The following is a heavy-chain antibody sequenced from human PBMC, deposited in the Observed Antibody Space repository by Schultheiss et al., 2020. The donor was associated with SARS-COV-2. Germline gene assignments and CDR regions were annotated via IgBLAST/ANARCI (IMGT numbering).Heavy chain of an antibody. CDR3: ARDPARPGYSSSWNY. V-gene: IGHV3-53*01. CDR2: IYSGGST. J-gene: IGHJ4*02. Sequence: GGSLRLSCAASGFTVSSNYMSWVRQAPGKGLEWVSVIYSGGSTYYADSVKGRFTISRDNSKNTLYLQMNSLRAEDTAVYYCARDPARPGYSSSWNYWGQGTLVTVSS. D-gene: IGHD6-13*01. CDR1: GFTVSSNY.